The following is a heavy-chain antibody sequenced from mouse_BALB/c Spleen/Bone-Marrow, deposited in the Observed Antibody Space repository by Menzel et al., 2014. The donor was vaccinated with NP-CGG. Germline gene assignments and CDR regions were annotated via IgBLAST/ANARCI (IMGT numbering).Heavy chain of an antibody. CDR3: ARWGIIYYYGISPYAIDY. CDR1: GYTFTSYV. J-gene: IGHJ4*01. CDR2: INPYNDGT. V-gene: IGHV1-14*01. Sequence: LLRYGTKMLQTATSVQMSCTASGYTFTSYVMHWVKQKPGQGLEWIGHINPYNDGTKYNEKFKGKATLTSDKSSSTAYMELSSLTSEDSAVYYCARWGIIYYYGISPYAIDYWGQGIS. D-gene: IGHD1-1*01.